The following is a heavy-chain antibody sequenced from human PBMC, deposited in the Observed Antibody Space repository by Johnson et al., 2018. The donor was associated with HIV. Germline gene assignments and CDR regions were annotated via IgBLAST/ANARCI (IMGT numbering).Heavy chain of an antibody. CDR2: ISNDGSNT. J-gene: IGHJ3*02. CDR1: GFTFSSYD. CDR3: ARGYTWNDVSI. D-gene: IGHD1-1*01. V-gene: IGHV3-30*03. Sequence: QVQLVESGGGVVQPGGSLRLSCETSGFTFSSYDMHWVRQAPGKGLEWVAIISNDGSNTYFADSVKGRFTISRDNLKNTVYLQMNSLRTVDTAVYYCARGYTWNDVSIWGQGTMVTVSS.